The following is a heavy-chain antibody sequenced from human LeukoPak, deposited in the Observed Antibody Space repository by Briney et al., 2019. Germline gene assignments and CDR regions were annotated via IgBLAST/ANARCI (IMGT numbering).Heavy chain of an antibody. CDR3: ARETLKGATSSLIDY. CDR2: ISSSSSYI. J-gene: IGHJ4*02. Sequence: GSLRLSCAASGFTFSSYSMTWVRQAPGKGLEWVASISSSSSYIYYADSVKGRFTISRDNAKNSLYLQMNSLRAEDTAVYYCARETLKGATSSLIDYWGQGTLVTVSS. V-gene: IGHV3-21*01. D-gene: IGHD1-26*01. CDR1: GFTFSSYS.